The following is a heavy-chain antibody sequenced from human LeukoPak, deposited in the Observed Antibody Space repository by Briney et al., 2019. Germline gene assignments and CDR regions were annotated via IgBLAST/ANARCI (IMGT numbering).Heavy chain of an antibody. CDR3: ARQGYGGHSRGAADY. Sequence: ASVKVSCKASGYTFTNYGISWVRQAPGQGLEWMGWISANNGNRNYALKLQDRVSMTTDTSTSTAYMELRSLRSDDTAVYDCARQGYGGHSRGAADYWGQGTLVTVSS. J-gene: IGHJ4*02. CDR1: GYTFTNYG. D-gene: IGHD4-23*01. CDR2: ISANNGNR. V-gene: IGHV1-18*01.